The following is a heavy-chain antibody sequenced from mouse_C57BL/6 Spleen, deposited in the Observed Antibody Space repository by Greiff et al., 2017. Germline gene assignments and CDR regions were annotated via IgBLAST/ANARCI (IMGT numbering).Heavy chain of an antibody. J-gene: IGHJ2*01. CDR3: ARAPTMVKGVLYYFDY. Sequence: QVQLQQSGPELVKPGASVKISCKASGYAFSSSWMNWVKQRPGKGLEWIGRIYPGDGDTNYNGKFKGKATLTADKSSSTAYMQLSSLTSEDSAVYFCARAPTMVKGVLYYFDYWGHGTTLTVAS. V-gene: IGHV1-82*01. CDR1: GYAFSSSW. CDR2: IYPGDGDT. D-gene: IGHD2-9*01.